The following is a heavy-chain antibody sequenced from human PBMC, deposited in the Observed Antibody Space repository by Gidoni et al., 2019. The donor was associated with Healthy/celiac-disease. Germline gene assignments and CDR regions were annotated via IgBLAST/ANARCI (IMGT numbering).Heavy chain of an antibody. CDR2: IIPIFGTA. V-gene: IGHV1-69*01. J-gene: IGHJ6*02. CDR1: GGTFSSYA. Sequence: QVQLVQSGAEVKKPGSSVKVSCKASGGTFSSYAISWVRQAPGQGLEWMGGIIPIFGTANYAQKFQGRVTITADESTSTAYMELSSLRSEDTAVYYCARDQFTMVQGGGYYYYGMDVWGQGTTVTVSS. CDR3: ARDQFTMVQGGGYYYYGMDV. D-gene: IGHD3-10*01.